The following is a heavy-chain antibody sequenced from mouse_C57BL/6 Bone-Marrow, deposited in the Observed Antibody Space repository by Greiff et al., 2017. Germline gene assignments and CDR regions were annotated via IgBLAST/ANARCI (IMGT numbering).Heavy chain of an antibody. CDR2: IDPSDSYT. Sequence: VQLQQPGAELVMPGASVKLSCKASGYTFTSYWMHWVKQRPGQGLEWIGEIDPSDSYTNYNQKFKGKSTLTVDKSSSTAYMQLSSLTSEDSAVYYCASDYYGSSYDFDYWGQGTTLTVSS. CDR3: ASDYYGSSYDFDY. CDR1: GYTFTSYW. J-gene: IGHJ2*01. D-gene: IGHD1-1*01. V-gene: IGHV1-69*01.